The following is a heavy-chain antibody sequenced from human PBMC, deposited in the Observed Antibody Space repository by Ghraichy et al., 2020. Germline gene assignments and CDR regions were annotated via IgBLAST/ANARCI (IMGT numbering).Heavy chain of an antibody. CDR3: ARGEEYSSSYWYFDL. CDR2: ISSSSSYI. CDR1: GFTFSSYS. D-gene: IGHD6-6*01. Sequence: GGSLRLSCAASGFTFSSYSMNWVRQAPGKRLEWVSSISSSSSYIYYADSVKGRFTISRDNAKNSLYLQMNSLRAEDTAVYYCARGEEYSSSYWYFDLWGRGTLVTVSS. V-gene: IGHV3-21*01. J-gene: IGHJ2*01.